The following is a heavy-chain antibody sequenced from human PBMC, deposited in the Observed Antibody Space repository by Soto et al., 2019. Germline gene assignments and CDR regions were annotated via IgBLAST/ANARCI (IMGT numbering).Heavy chain of an antibody. D-gene: IGHD3-3*01. CDR2: ISAYNGNT. CDR3: ARRPCYYDFWSGYLGAAEIDY. Sequence: ASVKVSCKASGYTFTSYGISWVRQAPGQGLEWMGWISAYNGNTNYAQKLQGRVTMTTDTSTSTAYMELRSLRSDDTAVYYCARRPCYYDFWSGYLGAAEIDYWGQGTLVTVSS. J-gene: IGHJ4*02. V-gene: IGHV1-18*01. CDR1: GYTFTSYG.